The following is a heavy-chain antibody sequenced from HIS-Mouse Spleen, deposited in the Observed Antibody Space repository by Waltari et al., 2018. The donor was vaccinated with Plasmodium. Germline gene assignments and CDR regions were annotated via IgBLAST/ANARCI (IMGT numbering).Heavy chain of an antibody. J-gene: IGHJ3*02. D-gene: IGHD6-6*01. V-gene: IGHV3-53*01. CDR1: GFTVSRNY. CDR3: ARGMKSSSSAFDI. Sequence: EVQLVESGGGLIQPGGSLRLSCSASGFTVSRNYMSWVRQAPGKGLEWVSVIYSGGSTYYADSVKGRFTISRDNSKNTLYLQMNSLRAEDTAVYYCARGMKSSSSAFDIWGQGTMVTVSS. CDR2: IYSGGST.